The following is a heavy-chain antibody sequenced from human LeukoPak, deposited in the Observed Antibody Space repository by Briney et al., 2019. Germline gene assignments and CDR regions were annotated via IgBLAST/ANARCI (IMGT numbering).Heavy chain of an antibody. J-gene: IGHJ4*02. CDR2: IYYSGST. D-gene: IGHD6-19*01. V-gene: IGHV4-59*08. Sequence: KPSETLSSTCTVSGGSIRSYYWSWIRQPPGKGLEWIGYIYYSGSTNYNPSLKSRVTISVDTSKNQFSLKLSSVTAADTAVYYCPSTYTSAWYYFDYWGQGTLVTVSS. CDR1: GGSIRSYY. CDR3: PSTYTSAWYYFDY.